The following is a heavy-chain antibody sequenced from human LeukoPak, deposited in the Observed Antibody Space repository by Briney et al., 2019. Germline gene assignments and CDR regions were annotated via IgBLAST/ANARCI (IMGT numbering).Heavy chain of an antibody. V-gene: IGHV1-18*01. CDR2: ISAFGTNT. D-gene: IGHD3-22*01. Sequence: ASVKVSCKASGYSFSTYGLSWVRQSPGQGLEWLGWISAFGTNTNYAQSLQGRVTMTTDTLTNTAYMHLRSLRSDDTAIYYCARDLARDFYDSTYAAFDIWCQGTMVTVSS. CDR3: ARDLARDFYDSTYAAFDI. CDR1: GYSFSTYG. J-gene: IGHJ3*02.